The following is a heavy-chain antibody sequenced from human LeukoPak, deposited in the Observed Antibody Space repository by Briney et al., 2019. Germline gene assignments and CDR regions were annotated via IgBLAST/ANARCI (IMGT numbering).Heavy chain of an antibody. V-gene: IGHV3-7*01. Sequence: AGGPLRLSCAVSGFTFSNYWMSWVRQAPGKGLEWVANIKQDGSEKYYVDSVKGRFTISRDNAKNSLYLQMNSLRAEDTAVYYCARDYYDSSGYYYSGPPYYYYYGMDVWGQGTTVTVSS. CDR1: GFTFSNYW. CDR2: IKQDGSEK. D-gene: IGHD3-22*01. J-gene: IGHJ6*02. CDR3: ARDYYDSSGYYYSGPPYYYYYGMDV.